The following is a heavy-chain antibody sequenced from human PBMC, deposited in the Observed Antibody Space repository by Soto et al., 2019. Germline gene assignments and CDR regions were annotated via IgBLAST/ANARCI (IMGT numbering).Heavy chain of an antibody. D-gene: IGHD2-2*01. CDR1: GGTFGSYA. J-gene: IGHJ6*02. CDR3: ARSQGSSTSLEIYYYYSYGMDV. Sequence: QVQLVQSGAEVKKPGSSVKVSCKASGGTFGSYAISWVRQAPGQGLEWMGGIIPIPGTANYAQKFQSRVTIAADESTSTAYMELSSLRSEDTAVYYCARSQGSSTSLEIYYYYSYGMDVWGQGTTVTVSS. V-gene: IGHV1-69*01. CDR2: IIPIPGTA.